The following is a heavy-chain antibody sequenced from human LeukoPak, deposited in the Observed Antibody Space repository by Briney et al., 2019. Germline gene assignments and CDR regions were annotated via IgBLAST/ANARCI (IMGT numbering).Heavy chain of an antibody. Sequence: ASVKVSCKASGGTFSSYAISWVRQAPGQGLEWMGWISAYNGNTNYAQKLQGRVTMTTDTSTSTAYMELSSLRSEDTAVYYCATVVGATGAFDFWAQGTMVPVFS. CDR1: GGTFSSYA. D-gene: IGHD1-26*01. V-gene: IGHV1-18*01. CDR2: ISAYNGNT. J-gene: IGHJ3*01. CDR3: ATVVGATGAFDF.